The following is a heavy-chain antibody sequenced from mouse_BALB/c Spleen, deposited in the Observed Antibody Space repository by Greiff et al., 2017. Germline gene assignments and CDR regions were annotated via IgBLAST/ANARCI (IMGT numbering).Heavy chain of an antibody. Sequence: QVQLQQSGAELVRPGSSVKISCKASGYAFSSYWMNWVKQRPGQGLEWIGQIYPGDGDTNYNGKFKGKATLTADKSSSTAYMQLSSLTSEDSAVYFCARYRGYYYAMDYWGQGTSVTVSS. V-gene: IGHV1-80*01. CDR3: ARYRGYYYAMDY. CDR1: GYAFSSYW. J-gene: IGHJ4*01. CDR2: IYPGDGDT.